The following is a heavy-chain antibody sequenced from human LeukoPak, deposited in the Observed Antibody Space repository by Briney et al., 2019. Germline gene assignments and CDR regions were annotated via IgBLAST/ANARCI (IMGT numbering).Heavy chain of an antibody. CDR1: GGSFSGYF. Sequence: PSETLSLTCAVYGGSFSGYFWSWIRQPPGKGLEWIGEINHSGRTNYNPSLKSRVTISVDTSKNQFSLKLSSVTAADAAVYYCARVVWDIVVVPAAIAAFDIWGQGTMVTVSS. CDR3: ARVVWDIVVVPAAIAAFDI. CDR2: INHSGRT. J-gene: IGHJ3*02. V-gene: IGHV4-34*01. D-gene: IGHD2-2*02.